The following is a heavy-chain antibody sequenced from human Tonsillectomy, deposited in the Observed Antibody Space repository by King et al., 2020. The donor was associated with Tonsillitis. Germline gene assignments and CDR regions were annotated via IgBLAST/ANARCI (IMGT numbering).Heavy chain of an antibody. J-gene: IGHJ3*02. Sequence: VQLQESGPGLVKPSQTLSLTCTVSGGSISSGGYYWSWIRQPAGKGLEWIGRINTSGTTHHNPSLTSRLTMSVETSKNQFSLILSSVTAADTAVYFCARLLLPATRGAFDIWGQGAMVTVSS. CDR1: GGSISSGGYY. CDR3: ARLLLPATRGAFDI. D-gene: IGHD2-2*01. CDR2: INTSGTT. V-gene: IGHV4-61*02.